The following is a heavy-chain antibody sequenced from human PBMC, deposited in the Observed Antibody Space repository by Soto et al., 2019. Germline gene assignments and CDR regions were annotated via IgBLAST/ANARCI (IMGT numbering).Heavy chain of an antibody. V-gene: IGHV3-9*01. CDR1: GISFDDYA. CDR2: INWDSGDI. D-gene: IGHD2-8*01. J-gene: IGHJ4*02. CDR3: AKDTAPGFYDANGHLDY. Sequence: SLRLSCVVSGISFDDYAMHWVRQVPGKGLEWVSGINWDSGDIGYADSVEGRFTISRDNAKNSLYLQMNSLKTEDTALYYCAKDTAPGFYDANGHLDYWGQGTPVTVSS.